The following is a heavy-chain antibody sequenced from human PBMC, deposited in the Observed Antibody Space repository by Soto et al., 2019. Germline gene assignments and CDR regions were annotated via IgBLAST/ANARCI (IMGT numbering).Heavy chain of an antibody. CDR2: VSWNSGIV. CDR1: GITFDDHA. Sequence: EVQLVESGGGLVLPGTSLRLSCAASGITFDDHAMHWVRQAPGKGLEWVSGVSWNSGIVGYADSVKGRFTISRDNAKNSIFLPLNSLRVEDTSLYYCAPAVPGSMSSQLEYWGQGTLVSVSS. J-gene: IGHJ4*02. V-gene: IGHV3-9*01. D-gene: IGHD3-22*01. CDR3: APAVPGSMSSQLEY.